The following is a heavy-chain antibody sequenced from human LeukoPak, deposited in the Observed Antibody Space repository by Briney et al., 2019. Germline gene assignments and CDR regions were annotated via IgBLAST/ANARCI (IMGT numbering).Heavy chain of an antibody. CDR2: IYYSGST. D-gene: IGHD3-10*01. V-gene: IGHV4-59*08. J-gene: IGHJ4*02. CDR3: SGSYYNSFDY. Sequence: SETLSLTYTVSGGSISSYYWSWIRQPPGKGLEWIGYIYYSGSTNYNPSLKSRVTISVDTSKNQFSLKLSSVTAADTAVYYCSGSYYNSFDYWGQGTLVTVSS. CDR1: GGSISSYY.